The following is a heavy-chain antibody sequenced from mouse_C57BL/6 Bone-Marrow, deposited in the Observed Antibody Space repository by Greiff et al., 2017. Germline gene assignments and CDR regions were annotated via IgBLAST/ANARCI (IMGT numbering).Heavy chain of an antibody. CDR3: TRVLYYYGSSYVYFDV. D-gene: IGHD1-1*01. Sequence: QVQLQQSGAELVRPGASVTLSCKASGYTFTDYEMHWVKQTPVHGLEWIGAIDPETGGTAYNQKFKGKAILTADKSSSTAYMELRSLTSEDSAVYYCTRVLYYYGSSYVYFDVWGTGTTVTVSS. J-gene: IGHJ1*03. CDR2: IDPETGGT. CDR1: GYTFTDYE. V-gene: IGHV1-15*01.